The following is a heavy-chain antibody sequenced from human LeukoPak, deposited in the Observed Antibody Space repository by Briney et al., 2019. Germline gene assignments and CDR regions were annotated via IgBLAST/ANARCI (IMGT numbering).Heavy chain of an antibody. D-gene: IGHD6-13*01. Sequence: GGSLRLPCAASGFTVSSYAMSWVRQAPGKGLEWVSAISGSGGSTYYADSVKGRFTISRDNSKNTLYLQMNSLRAEDTAVYYCAKAGIAAAAIGNYFDYWGQGTLVTVSS. CDR3: AKAGIAAAAIGNYFDY. CDR2: ISGSGGST. J-gene: IGHJ4*02. CDR1: GFTVSSYA. V-gene: IGHV3-23*01.